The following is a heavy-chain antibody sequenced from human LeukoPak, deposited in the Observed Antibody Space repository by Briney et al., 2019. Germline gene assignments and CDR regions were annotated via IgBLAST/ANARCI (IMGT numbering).Heavy chain of an antibody. Sequence: ASVKVSCKASGYTFTSYDINWVRQATGQGLEWMGWMNPNSGNTGYAQKFQGRVTMTRNTSISTAYMKLSSLRSEDTAVYYCARGRGIAAAGDFDYWGQGTLVTVSS. CDR1: GYTFTSYD. J-gene: IGHJ4*02. D-gene: IGHD6-13*01. CDR3: ARGRGIAAAGDFDY. CDR2: MNPNSGNT. V-gene: IGHV1-8*01.